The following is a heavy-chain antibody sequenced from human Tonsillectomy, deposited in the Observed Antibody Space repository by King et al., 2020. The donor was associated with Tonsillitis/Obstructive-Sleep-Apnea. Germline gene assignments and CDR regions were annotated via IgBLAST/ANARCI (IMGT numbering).Heavy chain of an antibody. J-gene: IGHJ6*03. D-gene: IGHD1-7*01. CDR1: GGTFSSYA. Sequence: QLVQSGAEVKKPGSSVKVSCKASGGTFSSYAISWVRQAPGQGLEWMGGIIPIFGTPNYAQKFQGRVTLTADESTSTAFMELSSLRSEDTAVYYCAREGGTTDXXXXXXXXXXGTTVTVSS. CDR2: IIPIFGTP. CDR3: AREGGTTDXXXXXXX. V-gene: IGHV1-69*01.